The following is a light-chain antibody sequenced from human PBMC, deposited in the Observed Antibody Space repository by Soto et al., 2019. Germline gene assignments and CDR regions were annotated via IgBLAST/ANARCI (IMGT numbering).Light chain of an antibody. CDR2: KAS. CDR3: QQYNVYSRA. CDR1: QSISSL. V-gene: IGKV1-5*03. J-gene: IGKJ1*01. Sequence: DIQMTQSHSTLSASVGDRCTITFLASQSISSLLAWYQQKPGKAPKLLIYKASSLESGVPSRFSGSGSGTEFTLTITSLQPDDFATYYCQQYNVYSRAFGQGTNVDIK.